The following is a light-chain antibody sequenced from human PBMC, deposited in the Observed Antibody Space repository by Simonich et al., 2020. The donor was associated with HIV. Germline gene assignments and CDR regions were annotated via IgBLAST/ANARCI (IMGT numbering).Light chain of an antibody. CDR3: LLYYGGAQLWV. J-gene: IGLJ3*02. CDR1: TGAVTSGYY. CDR2: STS. Sequence: QTVVTQEPSLTVSPGGTVTLTCASSTGAVTSGYYPNWFQKKPGQAPRGLIYSTSNKHSWTPARFSGSLLGGKAALTLSGVQPEDEAEYYCLLYYGGAQLWVFGGGTKLTVL. V-gene: IGLV7-43*01.